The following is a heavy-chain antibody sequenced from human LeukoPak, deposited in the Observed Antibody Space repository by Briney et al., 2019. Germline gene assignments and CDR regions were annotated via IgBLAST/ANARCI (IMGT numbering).Heavy chain of an antibody. V-gene: IGHV3-7*01. J-gene: IGHJ4*02. Sequence: GGSLRPSCAASGFTFSGYWMSWLRQAPGKGLEWVANINQGGSEKNYVDSVKGRLTISRDNAKNSLYLQMNSLRAEDKAVYFCARDPLGSGGYYDYWGQGTLVTVSS. CDR3: ARDPLGSGGYYDY. CDR1: GFTFSGYW. D-gene: IGHD3-10*01. CDR2: INQGGSEK.